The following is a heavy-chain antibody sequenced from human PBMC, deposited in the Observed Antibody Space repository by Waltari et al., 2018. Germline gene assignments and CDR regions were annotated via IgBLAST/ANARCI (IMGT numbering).Heavy chain of an antibody. V-gene: IGHV4-39*01. D-gene: IGHD3-10*01. J-gene: IGHJ4*02. CDR2: YYNSGNT. CDR3: ATDTPGNYYKQLVH. CDR1: GDSINNTPDY. Sequence: QLQLQESGPGLVKPSETLSLTCTVSGDSINNTPDYWGWIRQPPGKGLEWVGSYYNSGNTYYNPSLKSRLTISADTSNNQFSLQITSVTAADAAVYFCATDTPGNYYKQLVHWGRGILVTVSS.